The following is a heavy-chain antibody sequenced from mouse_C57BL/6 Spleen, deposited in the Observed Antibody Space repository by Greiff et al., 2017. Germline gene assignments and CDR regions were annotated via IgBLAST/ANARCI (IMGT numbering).Heavy chain of an antibody. D-gene: IGHD2-2*01. Sequence: EVQLQQSGPELVKPGASVKISCKASGYTFTDYYMNWVKQSHGKSLEWIGDINPNNGGTSYNQKFKGKATLTVDKSSSTAYMELRSLTSEDSAVYYCARGRYGSDYWGQGTTLTVSS. CDR3: ARGRYGSDY. J-gene: IGHJ2*01. CDR2: INPNNGGT. CDR1: GYTFTDYY. V-gene: IGHV1-26*01.